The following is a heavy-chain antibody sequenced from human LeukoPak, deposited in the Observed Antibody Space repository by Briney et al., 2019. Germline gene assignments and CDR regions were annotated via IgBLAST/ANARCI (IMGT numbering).Heavy chain of an antibody. CDR3: ARVVYSGYDFRGAMDV. CDR2: IYYTGST. CDR1: GGSISTYY. Sequence: SETLSLTCTVSGGSISTYYWSWIRQPPGKGLEWIGYIYYTGSTNHNPSLKSRVTISVDTSKNQFSLKLSSVTAADTAVYYCARVVYSGYDFRGAMDVWGKGTTVTVSS. V-gene: IGHV4-59*01. D-gene: IGHD5-12*01. J-gene: IGHJ6*03.